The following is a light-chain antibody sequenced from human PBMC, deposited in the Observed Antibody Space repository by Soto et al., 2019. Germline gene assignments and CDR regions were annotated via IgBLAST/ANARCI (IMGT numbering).Light chain of an antibody. Sequence: DLQLTQSPSFLSASIGDSVTITCRASQAIGTYLAWYQQKPGKAPNLLVYAASTLHSGVPSRFSGSGSGTEFTLTITSLQTEDVATYYCQQLHTYHLTFGGGTKVQIK. CDR2: AAS. V-gene: IGKV1-9*01. J-gene: IGKJ4*01. CDR1: QAIGTY. CDR3: QQLHTYHLT.